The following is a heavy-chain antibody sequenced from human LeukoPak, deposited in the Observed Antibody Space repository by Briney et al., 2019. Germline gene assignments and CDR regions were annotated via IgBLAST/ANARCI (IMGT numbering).Heavy chain of an antibody. Sequence: ASVKVSCKASGYTFTGYYMHWVRQAPGQGLEWMGRINPNSGGTNYAQKFQGRVTVTRDTSISTAYMELSRLRSDDTAVYYCARGDQYYYDSSGYYPLFDYWGQGTLVTVSS. J-gene: IGHJ4*02. CDR3: ARGDQYYYDSSGYYPLFDY. CDR2: INPNSGGT. D-gene: IGHD3-22*01. V-gene: IGHV1-2*06. CDR1: GYTFTGYY.